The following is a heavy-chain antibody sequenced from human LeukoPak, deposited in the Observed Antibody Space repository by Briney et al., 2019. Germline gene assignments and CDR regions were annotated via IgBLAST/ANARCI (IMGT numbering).Heavy chain of an antibody. CDR1: GGSISSSSYY. CDR2: IYYSGST. V-gene: IGHV4-39*01. Sequence: SETLSLTCTVSGGSISSSSYYWGWIRQPPGKGLEWIGSIYYSGSTYYNPSLKSRVTISVDTSKNQFSLKLSSVTAADTAVYYCATEGVVTAINDYWGQGTLVTVSS. J-gene: IGHJ4*02. D-gene: IGHD2-21*02. CDR3: ATEGVVTAINDY.